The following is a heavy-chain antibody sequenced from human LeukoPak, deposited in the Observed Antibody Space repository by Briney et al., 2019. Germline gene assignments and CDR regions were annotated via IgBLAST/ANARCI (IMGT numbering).Heavy chain of an antibody. CDR1: GFTFNNYA. CDR2: IRWNSAGI. CDR3: ANGDDSSGYYYSWTY. D-gene: IGHD3-22*01. J-gene: IGHJ4*02. V-gene: IGHV3-9*01. Sequence: GGSLRLSCAASGFTFNNYAMHWVRQAPGKGLEWVSGIRWNSAGIAYADSVKGRFTISRDNAKNSLYLQLNSLRAGDTALYYCANGDDSSGYYYSWTYWGQGTLVTVSS.